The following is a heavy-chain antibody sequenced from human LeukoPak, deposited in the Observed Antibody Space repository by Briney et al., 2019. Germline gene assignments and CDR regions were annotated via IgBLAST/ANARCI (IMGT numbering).Heavy chain of an antibody. V-gene: IGHV4-39*07. CDR1: GGSISSYY. CDR3: ARGTLYSGWSYYFDY. Sequence: PSETLSLTCTVSGGSISSYYWGWIRQPPGKALERIGSVYYSGTTSYNPSLKSRVTISVDMSKNHFSLRLSSVTAADTAMYYCARGTLYSGWSYYFDYWGQGSQVTVSS. CDR2: VYYSGTT. J-gene: IGHJ4*02. D-gene: IGHD6-19*01.